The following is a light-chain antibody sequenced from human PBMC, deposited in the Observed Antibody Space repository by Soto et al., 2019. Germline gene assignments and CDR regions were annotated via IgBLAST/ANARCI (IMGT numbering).Light chain of an antibody. J-gene: IGKJ1*01. CDR1: QSVSSN. Sequence: EILLTQSPATLSVSPGERATLSCRASQSVSSNLAWFQQKPGQAPRLLIYAASSRATGIPDRFSGSGSGTDFTLTISRLEPEDFSVYYCQQYGSSPQTFGQGTKVDIK. CDR2: AAS. CDR3: QQYGSSPQT. V-gene: IGKV3-20*01.